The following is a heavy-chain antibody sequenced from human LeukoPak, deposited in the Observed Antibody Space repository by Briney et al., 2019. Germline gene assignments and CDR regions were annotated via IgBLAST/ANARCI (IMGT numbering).Heavy chain of an antibody. Sequence: PGGSLRLSCAASGFTFSSYGMHWVRQAPGKGLEWVAVISYDGSSKYYADSVKGRFTISRDNTKNMLYLQMNSLRAEDTAVYYCAKANSPNYYYYYGMDVWGQGTTVTVSS. CDR2: ISYDGSSK. CDR1: GFTFSSYG. J-gene: IGHJ6*02. V-gene: IGHV3-30*18. D-gene: IGHD2/OR15-2a*01. CDR3: AKANSPNYYYYYGMDV.